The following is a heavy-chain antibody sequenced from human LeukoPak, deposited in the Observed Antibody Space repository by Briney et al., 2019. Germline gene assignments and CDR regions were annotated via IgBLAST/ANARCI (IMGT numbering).Heavy chain of an antibody. CDR3: ARDSALAQAVMFDY. Sequence: SETLSLTCAVYGGSFSGYYWGWIRQPPGKGLEWIGSIDHSGSTYYNPSLKSRVTMSVVTSKNQFPLKLRSVTAADTAVYYCARDSALAQAVMFDYWGQGTLVTVSS. J-gene: IGHJ4*02. V-gene: IGHV4-38-2*02. CDR2: IDHSGST. CDR1: GGSFSGYY. D-gene: IGHD6-19*01.